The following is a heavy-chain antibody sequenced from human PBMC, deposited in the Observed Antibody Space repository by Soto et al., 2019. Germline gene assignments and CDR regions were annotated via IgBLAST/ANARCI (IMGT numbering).Heavy chain of an antibody. D-gene: IGHD6-25*01. J-gene: IGHJ4*02. V-gene: IGHV5-10-1*01. CDR1: GYSFTSYW. CDR2: IDPNDSYT. Sequence: PGESLKISCKGSGYSFTSYWISWVRQMPGKGLAWMGTIDPNDSYTKYSPSFQGHVTISTDKSISTAYLQWSSLQASDTAMYYCARLDVLTYSGSLLDDRGQGTLVTVSS. CDR3: ARLDVLTYSGSLLDD.